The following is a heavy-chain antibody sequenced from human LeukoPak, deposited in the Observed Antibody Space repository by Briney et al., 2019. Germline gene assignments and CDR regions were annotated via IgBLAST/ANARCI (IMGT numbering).Heavy chain of an antibody. V-gene: IGHV3-66*01. CDR3: ARVNGGHGAFDI. CDR1: GFTFSSYS. Sequence: PGGSLRLSCAASGFTFSSYSMNWVRQAPGKGLEWVSVIYSGGSTYYADSVKGRFTISKDISKNTVSLQMDSLRAEGTAVYFCARVNGGHGAFDIWGQGTMVTVSS. D-gene: IGHD2-8*01. CDR2: IYSGGST. J-gene: IGHJ3*02.